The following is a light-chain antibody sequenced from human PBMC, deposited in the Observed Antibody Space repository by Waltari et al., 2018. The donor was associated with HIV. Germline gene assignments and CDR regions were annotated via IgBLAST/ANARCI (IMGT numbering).Light chain of an antibody. CDR2: AAS. CDR1: QGVVNL. CDR3: QQYKTYPFT. V-gene: IGKV1-16*02. Sequence: DLQMTQSPPSVSVSVGDRVTIPCRASQGVVNLVAWFQQKPGRAPKSLIYAASSLHAGVPSKFSGSGSETDFTLTISSLQPEDFGTYYCQQYKTYPFTFGPGTKVDFK. J-gene: IGKJ3*01.